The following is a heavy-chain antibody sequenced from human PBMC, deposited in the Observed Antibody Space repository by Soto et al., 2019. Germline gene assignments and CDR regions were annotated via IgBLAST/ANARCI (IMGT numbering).Heavy chain of an antibody. Sequence: EVQLVESGGGLVQPGGSLRLSCAASGFTFTSFGMTWVRQAPGRGLEWVSHINSGGSVILYADSVKGRVTISRDNSKNSAYLEMNSLRADGTAVYFCARDEDGTYEFDYWGQGTLVTVSS. D-gene: IGHD3-22*01. CDR1: GFTFTSFG. V-gene: IGHV3-48*04. CDR2: INSGGSVI. CDR3: ARDEDGTYEFDY. J-gene: IGHJ4*02.